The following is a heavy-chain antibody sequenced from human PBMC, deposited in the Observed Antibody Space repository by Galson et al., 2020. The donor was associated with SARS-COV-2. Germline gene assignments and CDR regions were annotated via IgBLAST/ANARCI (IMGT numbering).Heavy chain of an antibody. J-gene: IGHJ4*02. CDR3: GRRGESVAGVY. Sequence: SETLSLTCTVSGGSISTSSYYWGWISQHPGKGLEWIARIHYSGSSSYNPSFSSRVTVSVDTSKNQFSLNLTSVTAAATGVYYCGRRGESVAGVYWGQGTLVIVSS. CDR1: GGSISTSSYY. D-gene: IGHD3-10*01. V-gene: IGHV4-39*01. CDR2: IHYSGSS.